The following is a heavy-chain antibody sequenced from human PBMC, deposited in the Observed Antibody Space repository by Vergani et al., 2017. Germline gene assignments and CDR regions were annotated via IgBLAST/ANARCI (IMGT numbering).Heavy chain of an antibody. CDR2: ISSSSSYI. J-gene: IGHJ6*02. Sequence: EVQLLESGGGLVQPGGSLRLSCAASGFTFSSYAMSWVRQAPGKGLEWVSAISSSSSYIYYADSVKGRFTISRDNAKNSQYLQRNSLRAEDTAVYYCARDLSLCYGGLEKPYYYYYYGMDVWGQGTTVTVSS. V-gene: IGHV3-21*01. CDR1: GFTFSSYA. D-gene: IGHD1/OR15-1a*01. CDR3: ARDLSLCYGGLEKPYYYYYYGMDV.